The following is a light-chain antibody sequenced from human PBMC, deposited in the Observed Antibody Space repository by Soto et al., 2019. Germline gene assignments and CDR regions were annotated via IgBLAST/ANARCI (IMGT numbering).Light chain of an antibody. CDR2: DSS. CDR3: QQYNRYSLT. V-gene: IGKV1-5*01. Sequence: DIQMTQSPSTLSASVGDRVTITCRASQSISSWLAWYQQKPGKAPKLLIYDSSSLESEDPSRFSGSGSDTEFTLTINTLQPDDFATYHCQQYNRYSLTFGGGTKVEIK. CDR1: QSISSW. J-gene: IGKJ4*01.